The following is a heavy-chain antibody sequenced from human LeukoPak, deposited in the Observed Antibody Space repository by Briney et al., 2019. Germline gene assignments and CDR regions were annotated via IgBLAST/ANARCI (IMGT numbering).Heavy chain of an antibody. CDR2: IWYDGSNK. CDR3: AKTSYCSSTSCYRENWFDP. Sequence: GGSLRLSCAASGITFSSYGMHWVRQAPGKGLEWVAVIWYDGSNKYYADSVKGRFTISRDNSKNTLYLQMNSLRAEDTAVYYCAKTSYCSSTSCYRENWFDPWGQGTLVTVSS. CDR1: GITFSSYG. J-gene: IGHJ5*02. D-gene: IGHD2-2*02. V-gene: IGHV3-33*06.